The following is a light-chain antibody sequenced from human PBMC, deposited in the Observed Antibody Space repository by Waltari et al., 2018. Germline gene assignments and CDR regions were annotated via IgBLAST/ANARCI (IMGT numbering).Light chain of an antibody. CDR2: EGS. CDR3: CSYAGGRTWV. CDR1: SSDVGTYNL. Sequence: QSALTQPASVSGSPGQSITTSCPGTSSDVGTYNLVYWYQQHPGKAPKLLIYEGSKRPSGVSDRFSGSRSGNTASLTISGLQADDEGYYYCCSYAGGRTWVFGGGTKLTVL. V-gene: IGLV2-23*01. J-gene: IGLJ3*02.